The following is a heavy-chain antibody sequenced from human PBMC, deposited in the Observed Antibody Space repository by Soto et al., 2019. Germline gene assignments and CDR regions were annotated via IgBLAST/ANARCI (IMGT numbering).Heavy chain of an antibody. CDR3: ARVGFYDRSGYQYQYYYGMDV. CDR2: ISTYNGNT. CDR1: GYTFTNYG. J-gene: IGHJ6*02. Sequence: ASVKVSCKASGYTFTNYGISWVRQAPGQGLEWMGWISTYNGNTNHAQKLQDRVIMTTDTSTSTAYMELRSLRSDDAAVYYCARVGFYDRSGYQYQYYYGMDVWGQGTTVPVSS. V-gene: IGHV1-18*01. D-gene: IGHD3-22*01.